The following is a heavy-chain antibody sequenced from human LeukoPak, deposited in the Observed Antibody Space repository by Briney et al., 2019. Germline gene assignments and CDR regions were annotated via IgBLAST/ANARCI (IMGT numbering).Heavy chain of an antibody. J-gene: IGHJ5*02. Sequence: GESLKISCKGSGYTFTSYWIAWVRQMPGKGLECVGIIYPGDSDTTYSPSFQGQVTISADKSISTAYLQWSSLKASDTAMYYCASAGTNVRWFDPWGQGTLVTVSS. CDR3: ASAGTNVRWFDP. D-gene: IGHD1-1*01. CDR1: GYTFTSYW. V-gene: IGHV5-51*01. CDR2: IYPGDSDT.